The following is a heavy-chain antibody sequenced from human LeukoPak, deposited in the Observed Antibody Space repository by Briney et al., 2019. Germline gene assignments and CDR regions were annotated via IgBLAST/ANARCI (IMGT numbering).Heavy chain of an antibody. V-gene: IGHV4-34*01. D-gene: IGHD3-16*01. CDR3: ARRATDVYYFDY. CDR1: GGSFSGYY. J-gene: IGHJ4*02. Sequence: PSETLSLTCAVYGGSFSGYYWSWIRQPPGKGLEWIGEINHSGSTNYNPSLKSRVTISVDTSKNQFSLKLSSVTAADTAVYYCARRATDVYYFDYWGQGTLVTVSS. CDR2: INHSGST.